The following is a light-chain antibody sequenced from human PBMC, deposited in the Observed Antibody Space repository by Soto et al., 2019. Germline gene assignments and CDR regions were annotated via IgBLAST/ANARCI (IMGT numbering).Light chain of an antibody. Sequence: QSALTQPASVSGSPGQSITISCTGTSSDVGAYYSVSWYQHHPGKAPKLIIYGVTNRPSGVSNRFSGSKSGNTASLTISGLQAEDEADYHCSSYTSGSSHYVFXTGTKVTVL. J-gene: IGLJ1*01. CDR3: SSYTSGSSHYV. CDR1: SSDVGAYYS. V-gene: IGLV2-14*01. CDR2: GVT.